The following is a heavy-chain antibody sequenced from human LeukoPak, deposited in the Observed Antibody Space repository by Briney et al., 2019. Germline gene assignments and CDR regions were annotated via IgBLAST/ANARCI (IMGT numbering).Heavy chain of an antibody. CDR1: GFTFSSYA. V-gene: IGHV3-23*01. CDR2: ISGSGGSS. J-gene: IGHJ4*02. CDR3: AKVDTAMATDY. Sequence: PGGSLRLSCAAPGFTFSSYAMSWVRQAPGKGLEWVSAISGSGGSSYYAASVKGRFTISRDNSKNTLYLQMTSLRAEDTAVYYCAKVDTAMATDYWGQGTLVTVSS. D-gene: IGHD5-18*01.